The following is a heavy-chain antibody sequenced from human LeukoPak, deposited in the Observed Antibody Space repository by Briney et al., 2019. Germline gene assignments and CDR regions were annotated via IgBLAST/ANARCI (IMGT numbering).Heavy chain of an antibody. D-gene: IGHD5-12*01. J-gene: IGHJ4*02. V-gene: IGHV3-48*01. Sequence: GGSLTLSCAASGFTFSSYSMNWVRQAPGKGLEWVSYISSSSSTIYYADSVKGRFTISRDNAKNSLYLQMNSLRSEDTAVYYCARSYRGWLHLMFDYWGQGTLVTVSS. CDR1: GFTFSSYS. CDR2: ISSSSSTI. CDR3: ARSYRGWLHLMFDY.